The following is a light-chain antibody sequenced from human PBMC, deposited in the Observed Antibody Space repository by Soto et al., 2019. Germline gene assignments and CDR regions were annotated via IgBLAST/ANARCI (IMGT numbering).Light chain of an antibody. CDR2: GNS. Sequence: QSVLTQPPSVSGAPGQRVTISCTGSSSNIGAGYDVHWYQQLPGTAPKLLIYGNSNRPSGVPDRFSGSKSGTSASLAITGLQAADEADDYCQSYDSSLSGRYVFGTGTKVTVL. J-gene: IGLJ1*01. V-gene: IGLV1-40*01. CDR1: SSNIGAGYD. CDR3: QSYDSSLSGRYV.